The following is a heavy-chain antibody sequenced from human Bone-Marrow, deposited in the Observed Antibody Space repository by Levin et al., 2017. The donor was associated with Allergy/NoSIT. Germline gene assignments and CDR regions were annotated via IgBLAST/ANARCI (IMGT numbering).Heavy chain of an antibody. V-gene: IGHV4-59*01. J-gene: IGHJ4*02. CDR2: IYSSGDT. CDR1: GGSISRYY. Sequence: SETLSLTCTVSGGSISRYYWSWIRQPPGKGLEWIGYIYSSGDTNYNPSLKSRVIVSVDTSKNQFSLELSSVTAADTAVYYCARGSGGLLWFGESTTGPFDSWGQGTLVTVSS. CDR3: ARGSGGLLWFGESTTGPFDS. D-gene: IGHD3-10*01.